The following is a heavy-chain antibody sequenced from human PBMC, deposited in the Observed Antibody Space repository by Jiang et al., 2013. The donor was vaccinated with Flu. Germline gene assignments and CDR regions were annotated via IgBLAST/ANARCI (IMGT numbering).Heavy chain of an antibody. CDR1: GYSFISYW. J-gene: IGHJ1*01. CDR2: IYPHDSDT. Sequence: AEVKKPGESLKISCKASGYSFISYWIGWVRQMPGKGPEWMGIIYPHDSDTKYSPSFQGQVTFSVDKSISTAYVQWNSLKTSDTAMYYCVGGHTYPPGSLVEYFNHWGQGTLVTVSS. D-gene: IGHD1-14*01. V-gene: IGHV5-51*03. CDR3: VGGHTYPPGSLVEYFNH.